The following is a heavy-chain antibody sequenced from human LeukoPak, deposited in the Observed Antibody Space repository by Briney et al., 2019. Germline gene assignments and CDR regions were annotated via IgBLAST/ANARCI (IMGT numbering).Heavy chain of an antibody. CDR2: ISWNSGSI. Sequence: GGSVRLSCAASGFTFDDYAMHWVRQAPGKGLEWVSGISWNSGSIGYADSVKGRFTISRDNAKNSLYLQMNSLRAEATALYYCAKDSYGSGWYGYFDYWGQGTLVTVSS. CDR3: AKDSYGSGWYGYFDY. CDR1: GFTFDDYA. J-gene: IGHJ4*02. D-gene: IGHD6-19*01. V-gene: IGHV3-9*01.